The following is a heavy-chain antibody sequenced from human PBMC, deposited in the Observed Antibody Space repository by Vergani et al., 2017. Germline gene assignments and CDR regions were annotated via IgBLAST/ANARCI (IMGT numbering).Heavy chain of an antibody. V-gene: IGHV1-2*02. Sequence: QVQLVQSGAEVKKPGASVKVSCKASGYTFTGYYMHWVRQAPGQGIEWMGWINPNSGGTNYAQKFQGRVTITADESTSTAYMELSSLRSEDTAVYYCASGRRNYGSGSYYAYWGQGTLVTVSS. CDR3: ASGRRNYGSGSYYAY. CDR1: GYTFTGYY. CDR2: INPNSGGT. J-gene: IGHJ4*02. D-gene: IGHD3-10*01.